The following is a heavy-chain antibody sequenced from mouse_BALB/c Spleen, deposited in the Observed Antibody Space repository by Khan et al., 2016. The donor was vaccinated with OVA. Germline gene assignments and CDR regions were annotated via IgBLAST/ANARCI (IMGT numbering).Heavy chain of an antibody. CDR2: INPSNGYT. V-gene: IGHV1-4*01. Sequence: QVQLQQPGAELARPGASVKMSCKASGYTFTSYMIHWIKERPGQGLEWIGYINPSNGYTNYNQKFKDKATLTTDKSSTTAYLQLSSLTSDDSAVYNCVRDGAYHRNDGWFAYWGQGTLVTVSA. J-gene: IGHJ3*01. CDR3: VRDGAYHRNDGWFAY. D-gene: IGHD2-14*01. CDR1: GYTFTSYM.